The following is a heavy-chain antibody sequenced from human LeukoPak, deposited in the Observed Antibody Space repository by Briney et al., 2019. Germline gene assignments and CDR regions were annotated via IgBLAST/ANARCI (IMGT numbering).Heavy chain of an antibody. D-gene: IGHD5-12*01. CDR2: IIPIFGTA. CDR3: ARGPRSGYNYYYYYMDV. V-gene: IGHV1-69*05. J-gene: IGHJ6*03. CDR1: GGTFSSYA. Sequence: SVKVSCKASGGTFSSYAISWVRQAPGQGLEWMGGIIPIFGTATYAQKFQGRVTITTDESTSTAYMELSSLRSEDTAVYYCARGPRSGYNYYYYYMDVWGKGTTVTVSS.